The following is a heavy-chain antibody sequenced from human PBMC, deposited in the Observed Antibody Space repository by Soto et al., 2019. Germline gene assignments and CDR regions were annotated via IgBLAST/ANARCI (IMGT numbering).Heavy chain of an antibody. D-gene: IGHD6-13*01. CDR1: GYTFTSYD. J-gene: IGHJ6*02. CDR3: ARRGYSSSWYYYYYYGMDV. Sequence: QVQLVQSGAEVKKPGASVKVSCKASGYTFTSYDINWVQQATGQGLEWMGWMNPNSGNTGYAQKFQGRVTMTRNTTKSTAYMEPSSLRSEDTAVYYCARRGYSSSWYYYYYYGMDVWGQGTTVTVSS. V-gene: IGHV1-8*01. CDR2: MNPNSGNT.